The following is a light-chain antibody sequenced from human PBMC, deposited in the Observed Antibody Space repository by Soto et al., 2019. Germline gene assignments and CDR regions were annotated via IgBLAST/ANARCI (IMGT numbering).Light chain of an antibody. V-gene: IGKV3-20*01. CDR2: AAS. J-gene: IGKJ2*01. CDR3: QLYGGSHMFS. CDR1: QSISSSY. Sequence: EIVLTQSPGTLSLSPGEGGTLSCRASQSISSSYLAWYQQKPGQSPRLLIYAASSRATGIPGRFSGSGSGTDFNLPISILEPEDFAVYYCQLYGGSHMFSFGQGTKLEIK.